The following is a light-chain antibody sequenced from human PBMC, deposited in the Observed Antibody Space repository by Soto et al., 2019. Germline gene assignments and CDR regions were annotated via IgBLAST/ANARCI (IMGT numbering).Light chain of an antibody. V-gene: IGKV1-39*01. Sequence: DIQMTQSLSSLSASVGDRVTITCRASQSISNSLSWYQQKPGKAPNCLIYVASTLQSGVTSRFSGSGSGTDCTRTISSLQPEDVATYYCQQTFSPPYAFGQGTKVEIK. CDR1: QSISNS. CDR3: QQTFSPPYA. J-gene: IGKJ2*01. CDR2: VAS.